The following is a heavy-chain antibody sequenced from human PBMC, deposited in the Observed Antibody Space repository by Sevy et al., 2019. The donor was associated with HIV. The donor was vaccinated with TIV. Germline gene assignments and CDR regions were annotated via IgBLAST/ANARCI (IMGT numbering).Heavy chain of an antibody. CDR3: ARTSSYGSPLDGEEWFDP. V-gene: IGHV4-30-2*01. D-gene: IGHD6-6*01. CDR1: GGSISSDHYS. J-gene: IGHJ5*02. Sequence: SETLSLTCAVSGGSISSDHYSWSWIRQPLGQGLEWIGYIFHSGTTSYNPSLKSRVTISIASSKNHFFLSLNSLTAADTAVYFCARTSSYGSPLDGEEWFDPWGQGTLVTVSS. CDR2: IFHSGTT.